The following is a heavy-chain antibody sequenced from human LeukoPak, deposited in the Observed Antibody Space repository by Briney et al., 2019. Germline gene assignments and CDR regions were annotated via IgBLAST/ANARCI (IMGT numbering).Heavy chain of an antibody. CDR3: ATWAEFGGLRSLDY. V-gene: IGHV1-24*01. Sequence: GASVKVSCKVSGYTLTELSMHWVRQAPGKGLEWMGGFDPEDGETIYAQKFQGRVTMTEDTSTDTAYMELSSLRSEDTAVYYCATWAEFGGLRSLDYWGQGTLVTVSS. CDR2: FDPEDGET. CDR1: GYTLTELS. J-gene: IGHJ4*02. D-gene: IGHD3-16*01.